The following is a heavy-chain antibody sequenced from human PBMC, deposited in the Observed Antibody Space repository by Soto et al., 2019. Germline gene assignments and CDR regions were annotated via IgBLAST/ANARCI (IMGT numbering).Heavy chain of an antibody. CDR2: INHSGST. CDR3: ARGRPIAGGGGGGYYYYGMDV. D-gene: IGHD6-13*01. CDR1: GWSFSGYY. V-gene: IGHV4-34*01. Sequence: PSETLSLTCAVYGWSFSGYYWSWIRQPPGKGLEWIEEINHSGSTNYNPSLKSRVTISVDTSKNQFSPKLSSVTAADTAVYYWARGRPIAGGGGGGYYYYGMDVWGQGTTVTVSS. J-gene: IGHJ6*02.